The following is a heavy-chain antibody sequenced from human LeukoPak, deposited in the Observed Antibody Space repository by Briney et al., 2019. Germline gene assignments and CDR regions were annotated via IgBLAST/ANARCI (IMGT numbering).Heavy chain of an antibody. CDR2: ISGSGGST. J-gene: IGHJ4*02. D-gene: IGHD6-19*01. CDR1: GFTFSSYA. Sequence: GGSLRLSCAASGFTFSSYAMSWVRQAPGKGLEWVSAISGSGGSTYYADSVKGRFTISRDNSKNTLYLQMNSLRAEDTAVYYCAKDGGLGSSSGWYEYWGQGTLVTVSS. CDR3: AKDGGLGSSSGWYEY. V-gene: IGHV3-23*01.